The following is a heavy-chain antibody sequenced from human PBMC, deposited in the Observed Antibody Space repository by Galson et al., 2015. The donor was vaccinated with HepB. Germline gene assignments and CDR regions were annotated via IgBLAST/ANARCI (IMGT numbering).Heavy chain of an antibody. CDR3: AKDVREGYCSGGNCYYYYYMDV. V-gene: IGHV3-9*01. CDR2: ISWNSGSI. CDR1: GFTFVDYA. D-gene: IGHD2-15*01. J-gene: IGHJ6*03. Sequence: SLRLSCAASGFTFVDYAMRWVRQAPGKGLEWVSGISWNSGSIDYADSVKGRFTISRDNAKNSLYLQMNSLRAEDSALYYCAKDVREGYCSGGNCYYYYYMDVWGKGTTVTVPS.